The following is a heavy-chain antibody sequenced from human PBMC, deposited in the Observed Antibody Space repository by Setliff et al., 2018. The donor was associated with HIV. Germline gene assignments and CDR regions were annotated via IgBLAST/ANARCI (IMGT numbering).Heavy chain of an antibody. CDR2: INAYNGNT. CDR3: ARNNEAIGWFGDRPDHILLF. D-gene: IGHD3-10*01. J-gene: IGHJ3*01. V-gene: IGHV1-18*01. CDR1: GYTFTSYG. Sequence: ASVKVSCKASGYTFTSYGISWVRQAPGQGLEWMGWINAYNGNTNFAQKLQGRVTMTSDTSTSTAYLELRSLSSDDTAVYYCARNNEAIGWFGDRPDHILLFWGQGTMVTVSS.